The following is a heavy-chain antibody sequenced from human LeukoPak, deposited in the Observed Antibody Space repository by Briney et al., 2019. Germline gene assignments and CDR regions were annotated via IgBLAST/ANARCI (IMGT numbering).Heavy chain of an antibody. V-gene: IGHV3-48*02. Sequence: GGSLRLSCAASGFTFSSYSMNWVRQAPGKGLEGVSYISSSSSTIYYADSVKGRFTISRDNAKNSLYLQMISLRDDDTAVYYCARSTVVSPWGQGTPVTLSS. CDR2: ISSSSSTI. CDR3: ARSTVVSP. CDR1: GFTFSSYS. J-gene: IGHJ5*02. D-gene: IGHD4-23*01.